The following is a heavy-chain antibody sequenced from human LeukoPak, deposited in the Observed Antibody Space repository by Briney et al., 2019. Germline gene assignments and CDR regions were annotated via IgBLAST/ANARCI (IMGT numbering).Heavy chain of an antibody. Sequence: GGSLRLSCAASGFTFSSYAISWVRQAPGKGLEWVSAISGSGGSTYYADSVKGRFTISRDNSKNTLYLQMNSLRAEDTAVYYCAAGPSNYYGSGSYKGLFDPWGQGTLVTVSS. CDR3: AAGPSNYYGSGSYKGLFDP. CDR2: ISGSGGST. V-gene: IGHV3-23*01. D-gene: IGHD3-10*01. CDR1: GFTFSSYA. J-gene: IGHJ5*02.